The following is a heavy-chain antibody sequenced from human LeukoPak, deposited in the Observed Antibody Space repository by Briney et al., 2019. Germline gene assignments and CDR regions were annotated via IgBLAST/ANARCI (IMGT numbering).Heavy chain of an antibody. CDR3: AKDFSWDIVVVPAATFDY. CDR1: GFTFSSHD. Sequence: PGGSLRLSCAASGFTFSSHDMHWVRQATGKGLEWVSTIGTAGDTYYPDSVKGRFTISRDNSKNTLYLQMNSLRAEDTAVYYCAKDFSWDIVVVPAATFDYWGQGTLVTVSS. D-gene: IGHD2-2*01. J-gene: IGHJ4*02. V-gene: IGHV3-13*01. CDR2: IGTAGDT.